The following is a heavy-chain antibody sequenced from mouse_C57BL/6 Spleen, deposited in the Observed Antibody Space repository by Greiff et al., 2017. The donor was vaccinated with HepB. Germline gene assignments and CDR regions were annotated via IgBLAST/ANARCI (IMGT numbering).Heavy chain of an antibody. V-gene: IGHV1-26*01. D-gene: IGHD1-1*01. CDR3: ARDTTVVVDYFDY. CDR2: INPNNGGT. CDR1: GYTFTDYY. J-gene: IGHJ2*01. Sequence: EVQLQQSGPELVKPGASVKISCKASGYTFTDYYMNWVKQSHGKSLEWIGDINPNNGGTSYNQKLKGKATLTVDKSSSTAYMELRSLTSGDPAVSYCARDTTVVVDYFDYWGQGTTLTVAS.